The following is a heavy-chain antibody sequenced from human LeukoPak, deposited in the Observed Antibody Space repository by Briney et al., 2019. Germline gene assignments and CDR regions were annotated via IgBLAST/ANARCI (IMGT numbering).Heavy chain of an antibody. Sequence: PSETLPLTCTVSGGSISSSSYYWGWIRQPPGKGLEWIGSIYYSGSTYYNPSLRSRVTISVDTSKNQFSLKLSSVTAADTAVYYCARRGIAMAGIRGGVHHDYWGQGTLVTVSS. D-gene: IGHD6-19*01. CDR1: GGSISSSSYY. CDR3: ARRGIAMAGIRGGVHHDY. J-gene: IGHJ4*02. CDR2: IYYSGST. V-gene: IGHV4-39*01.